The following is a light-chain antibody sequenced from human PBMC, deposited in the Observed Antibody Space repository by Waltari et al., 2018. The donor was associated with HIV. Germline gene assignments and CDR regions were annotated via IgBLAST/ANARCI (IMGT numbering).Light chain of an antibody. CDR3: QQYNTFTWT. CDR1: QSISSW. V-gene: IGKV1-5*03. CDR2: KAS. J-gene: IGKJ1*01. Sequence: DIQMTQSPSTLSASVGDRLTTTCRASQSISSWLAWYQQKPGKAPKLLIDKASSLESGVPSRFSGSGSGTEFTLTISSLQPDDFATYYCQQYNTFTWTFGQGTKVEIK.